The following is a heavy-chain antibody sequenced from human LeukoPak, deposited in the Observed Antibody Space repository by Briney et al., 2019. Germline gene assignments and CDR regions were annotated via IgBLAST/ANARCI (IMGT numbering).Heavy chain of an antibody. V-gene: IGHV5-51*01. CDR1: GYSFTNFW. CDR3: ARPGSRGYDSSFDY. J-gene: IGHJ4*02. Sequence: GESLQISCKGSGYSFTNFWIGWVRRMPGKGLEWMGVIYPGDSDTRYSPSFQGEVTISADKSISTAYLQWSSLKASDTAMYYCARPGSRGYDSSFDYWGQGTLVTVSS. CDR2: IYPGDSDT. D-gene: IGHD2-15*01.